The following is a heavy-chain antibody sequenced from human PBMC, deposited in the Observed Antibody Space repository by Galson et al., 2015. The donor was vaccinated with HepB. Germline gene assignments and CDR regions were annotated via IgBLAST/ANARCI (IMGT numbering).Heavy chain of an antibody. CDR1: GGSISSGGYY. D-gene: IGHD3-16*01. Sequence: TLSLTCAVSGGSISSGGYYWSWIRQHPGKGLEWIGYIYYSGSTYYNPSLKSRVTISVDTSKNQFSLKLSSVTAADTAVYYCARRGVPGYFDYWGQGTLVTVSS. V-gene: IGHV4-31*11. CDR2: IYYSGST. J-gene: IGHJ4*02. CDR3: ARRGVPGYFDY.